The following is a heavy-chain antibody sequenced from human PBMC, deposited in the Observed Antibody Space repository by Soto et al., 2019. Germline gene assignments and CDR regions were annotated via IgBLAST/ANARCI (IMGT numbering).Heavy chain of an antibody. Sequence: SETLSLTCSVSGGSVSSGSYYWSWIRQPPGKGLEWIGNIYHSGSTNYNLSLKSRVTISVDTSKNQFSLKLSSMTAADTAVYYCAREATANWFDPWGQGTLVTVSS. J-gene: IGHJ5*02. CDR3: AREATANWFDP. CDR1: GGSVSSGSYY. CDR2: IYHSGST. V-gene: IGHV4-61*01. D-gene: IGHD4-4*01.